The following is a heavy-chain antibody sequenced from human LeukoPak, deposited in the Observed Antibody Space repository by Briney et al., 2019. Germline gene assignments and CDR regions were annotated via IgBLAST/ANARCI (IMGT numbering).Heavy chain of an antibody. Sequence: GGSLRLSCAASGFTFSSYWMSWVRQAPGKGLEWVANIKQDGSEKYYVDSVKGRFTISRDNAKNSLYLQMNSLRAEDTAVYYCAKDHGYSYFDYWGQGTLVTVSS. V-gene: IGHV3-7*01. CDR3: AKDHGYSYFDY. J-gene: IGHJ4*02. CDR1: GFTFSSYW. D-gene: IGHD5-18*01. CDR2: IKQDGSEK.